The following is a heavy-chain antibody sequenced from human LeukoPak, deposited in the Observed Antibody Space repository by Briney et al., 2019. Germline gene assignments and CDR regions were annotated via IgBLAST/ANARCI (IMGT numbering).Heavy chain of an antibody. Sequence: PGGFLRLSCAASGFTFSNYNMNWVRQAPGKGLEWVSSISTSSSYIYYADSVKGRFTISRDNAKNSLYLQMNSLRAEDTAVYYCAREGNGYYYDSTGYYGLDYWGQGTLVTVSS. V-gene: IGHV3-21*01. J-gene: IGHJ4*02. CDR3: AREGNGYYYDSTGYYGLDY. CDR1: GFTFSNYN. D-gene: IGHD3-22*01. CDR2: ISTSSSYI.